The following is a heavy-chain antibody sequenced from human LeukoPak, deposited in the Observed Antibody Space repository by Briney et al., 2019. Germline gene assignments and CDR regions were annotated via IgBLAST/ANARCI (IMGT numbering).Heavy chain of an antibody. J-gene: IGHJ4*02. D-gene: IGHD5-18*01. CDR2: TSSSGSTI. CDR1: GFTFSSYE. Sequence: GCLRLSCAASGFTFSSYEMNWVRQAPGQGLEWVSYTSSSGSTIYYADSVKGRFTITRDNAKNSLYLQMNSLRAEDTAVYYCARDHSKDTAVGTRDYWGQGTLVTVSS. CDR3: ARDHSKDTAVGTRDY. V-gene: IGHV3-48*03.